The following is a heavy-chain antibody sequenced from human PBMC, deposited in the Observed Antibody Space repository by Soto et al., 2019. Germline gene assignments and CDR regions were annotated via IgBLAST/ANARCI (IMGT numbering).Heavy chain of an antibody. CDR3: LPIIGNSFLVY. CDR2: TYYRSKWDY. D-gene: IGHD6-13*01. Sequence: SQTLSLTCAISGDSVSTNSATWDWIRQSPSRGLEWLGRTYYRSKWDYDYAASVKGRININPDTSNNQVSLHLDSVTPDDTAVYYCLPIIGNSFLVYWGQGTLVTVSS. V-gene: IGHV6-1*01. CDR1: GDSVSTNSAT. J-gene: IGHJ4*02.